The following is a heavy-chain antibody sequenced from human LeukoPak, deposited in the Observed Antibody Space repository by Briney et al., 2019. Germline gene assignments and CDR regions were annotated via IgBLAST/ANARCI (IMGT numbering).Heavy chain of an antibody. CDR2: IYSGGTT. CDR1: GFSVNSIH. Sequence: PGGSLRLSCAASGFSVNSIHMNWVRQAPEKGLEWVSIIYSGGTTHYADSVEGRFTVSKDSSMNTVYLQLNGLRVEDTALYNCARDGTAFYFYYWGQGTPVTVSS. J-gene: IGHJ4*02. CDR3: ARDGTAFYFYY. V-gene: IGHV3-66*01.